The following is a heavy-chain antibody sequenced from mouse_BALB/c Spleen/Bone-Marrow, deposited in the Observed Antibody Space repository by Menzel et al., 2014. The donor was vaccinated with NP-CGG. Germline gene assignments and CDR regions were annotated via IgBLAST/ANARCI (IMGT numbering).Heavy chain of an antibody. Sequence: EVQLQESGGDLVKPGGSLKLSCAASGFTFSSYGMSWVRQTPDKRLEWVATISSGGCYTYYPDSVKGRFTISRDNAKNTLYLQMSSLKSEDTAMYYCARPTTVVATGGSFDYWGQGTTLTVSS. CDR1: GFTFSSYG. J-gene: IGHJ2*01. CDR2: ISSGGCYT. V-gene: IGHV5-6*01. D-gene: IGHD1-1*01. CDR3: ARPTTVVATGGSFDY.